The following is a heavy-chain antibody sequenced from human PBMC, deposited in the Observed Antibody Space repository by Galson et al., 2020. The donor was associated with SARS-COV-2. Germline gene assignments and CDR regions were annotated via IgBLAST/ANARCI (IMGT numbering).Heavy chain of an antibody. Sequence: SETLSLTCTVSGYSVSTTNYWGWVRQPPGRGLEWIGSVYPSGTTYYNPPLKSRATISVDTSKNQFPLRLDSVTAADTALYYCARQGVNMIVLVTVPGWYFDLWGRGTLVTVSS. J-gene: IGHJ2*01. V-gene: IGHV4-38-2*02. CDR1: GYSVSTTNY. CDR2: VYPSGTT. D-gene: IGHD3-22*01. CDR3: ARQGVNMIVLVTVPGWYFDL.